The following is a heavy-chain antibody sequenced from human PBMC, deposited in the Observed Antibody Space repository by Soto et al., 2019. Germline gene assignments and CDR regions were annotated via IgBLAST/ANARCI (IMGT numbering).Heavy chain of an antibody. J-gene: IGHJ6*02. CDR2: ISGSGGST. CDR3: AKSSSSASFYPYYGMDV. D-gene: IGHD1-26*01. CDR1: GFTFNSYA. V-gene: IGHV3-23*01. Sequence: PGGSLRLSCAASGFTFNSYAMIWVRQAPGKGLEWVSAISGSGGSTYYTDSVRGRFTISRDNSKNTLSVQMNSLRAEDTAVYYCAKSSSSASFYPYYGMDVWGHGTAVTVSS.